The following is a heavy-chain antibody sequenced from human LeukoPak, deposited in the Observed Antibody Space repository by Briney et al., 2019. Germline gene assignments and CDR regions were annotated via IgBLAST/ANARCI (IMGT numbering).Heavy chain of an antibody. CDR2: IWYDGSNQ. V-gene: IGHV3-33*01. CDR1: GFTFSSYG. CDR3: AAEEGFDY. J-gene: IGHJ4*02. D-gene: IGHD1-14*01. Sequence: GGSLRLSCAASGFTFSSYGMHWVRQAPGKGLEWVAVIWYDGSNQYYADSVKGRLTISRDNSKNTLYLQMNSLRAEDTAVYYCAAEEGFDYWGQGTLVTVSS.